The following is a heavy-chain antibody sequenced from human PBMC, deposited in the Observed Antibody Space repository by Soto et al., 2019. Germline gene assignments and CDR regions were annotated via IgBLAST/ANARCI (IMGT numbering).Heavy chain of an antibody. CDR1: CGSITNYY. D-gene: IGHD5-12*01. CDR2: IYSSGSI. CDR3: ARHSEMATIVDWFDP. Sequence: SDTLSLTCRVACGSITNYYWRWIRQPAGNGLEWIGRIYSSGSINYTPSPKSRVTISVDTSKNQFALKLSSVTAANTAVYYCARHSEMATIVDWFDPWGQGTLVTVS. J-gene: IGHJ5*02. V-gene: IGHV4-4*07.